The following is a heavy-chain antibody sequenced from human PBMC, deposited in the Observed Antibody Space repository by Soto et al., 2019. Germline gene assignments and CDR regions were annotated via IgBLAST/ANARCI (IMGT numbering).Heavy chain of an antibody. CDR2: ISASGSTT. CDR1: GFTFSNHA. V-gene: IGHV3-23*01. Sequence: GGSLRLSCAASGFTFSNHAMTWVRQAPGKGLEWVSVISASGSTTFYADSVQGRFTISRDTSKNTLYLQMSSLRAEDTAVYYCVKKLSDYNPFDFWGQGTLVTVSS. D-gene: IGHD3-10*01. CDR3: VKKLSDYNPFDF. J-gene: IGHJ4*02.